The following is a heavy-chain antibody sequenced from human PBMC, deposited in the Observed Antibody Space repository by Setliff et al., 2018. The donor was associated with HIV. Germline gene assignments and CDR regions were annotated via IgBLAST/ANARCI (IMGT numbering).Heavy chain of an antibody. D-gene: IGHD5-12*01. V-gene: IGHV3-7*01. CDR2: IKQDATSK. CDR3: AREDTLVATNVGYYYYYMDV. CDR1: GLIFSSYW. Sequence: PGGSLRLSCAASGLIFSSYWMSWVRQAPGKGLEWVANIKQDATSKYYVGSVKGRFTISRDNAKNSLYLQMNSLRAEDTAVYYCAREDTLVATNVGYYYYYMDVWGKGTTVTVS. J-gene: IGHJ6*03.